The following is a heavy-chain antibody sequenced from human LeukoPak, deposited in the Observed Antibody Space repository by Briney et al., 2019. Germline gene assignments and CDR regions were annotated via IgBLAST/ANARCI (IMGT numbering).Heavy chain of an antibody. CDR3: ARDHYYSSGSPSFDY. V-gene: IGHV1-2*02. J-gene: IGHJ4*02. Sequence: GASVKVSCKASEYTFTGYYMHWVRQAPGQGLEWMGWISPSGGTDYAQKFQGRVTMTRDTSITTAYMERDSLRSDDTAVYYCARDHYYSSGSPSFDYWGQGTLVTVSS. D-gene: IGHD3-10*01. CDR2: ISPSGGT. CDR1: EYTFTGYY.